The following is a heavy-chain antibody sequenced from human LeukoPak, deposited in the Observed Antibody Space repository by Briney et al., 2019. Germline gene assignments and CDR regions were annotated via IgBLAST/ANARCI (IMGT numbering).Heavy chain of an antibody. Sequence: PSETLSLTCTVSGGSISSYYWSWIRQPPGKGLEWIGYIYYSGSTNYNPSLKSRVTISVDTSKNQFSLKLSSVTAADTAVYYCARSLLRLRSDAFDIWGQGTMVTVSS. CDR3: ARSLLRLRSDAFDI. J-gene: IGHJ3*02. D-gene: IGHD6-25*01. V-gene: IGHV4-59*01. CDR2: IYYSGST. CDR1: GGSISSYY.